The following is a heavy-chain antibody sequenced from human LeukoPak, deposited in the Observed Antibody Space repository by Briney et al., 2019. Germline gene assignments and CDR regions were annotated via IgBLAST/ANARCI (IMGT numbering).Heavy chain of an antibody. CDR3: AKDRVVVRPLSGADY. J-gene: IGHJ4*02. D-gene: IGHD2-15*01. V-gene: IGHV3-23*01. CDR1: GFTFSSYG. CDR2: ISGSGGST. Sequence: PGGSLRLSCAASGFTFSSYGMSWVRQAPGKGLEWVSAISGSGGSTYYADSVKGRFTISRDNSKNTLYLLMNSLRAEDTAVYYCAKDRVVVRPLSGADYWGQGTLVTVSS.